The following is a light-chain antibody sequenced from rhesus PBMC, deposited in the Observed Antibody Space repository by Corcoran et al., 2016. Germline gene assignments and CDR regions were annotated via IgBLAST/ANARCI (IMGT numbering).Light chain of an antibody. CDR2: KAP. CDR1: QGISSW. CDR3: LQYSSSPRT. V-gene: IGKV1-22*01. J-gene: IGKJ1*01. Sequence: DIQMTQSPSSLSASVGDKVTITCRASQGISSWLAWYQQNPGKPPKLLVYKAPSLQSGVPLRFSGCGTCTDFTLTISSLQTGDFATDYCLQYSSSPRTFGQGTKVEIK.